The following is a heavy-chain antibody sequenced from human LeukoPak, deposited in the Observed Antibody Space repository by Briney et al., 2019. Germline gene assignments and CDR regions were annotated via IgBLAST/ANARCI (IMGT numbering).Heavy chain of an antibody. CDR3: ARLGTTVTPFDY. Sequence: GESLKISCKGSGYNFTNYWIAWVRQMPGEGLEWMGIIYPGDSDTRYSPSLQGQVTISADKSVSTAYLQWSSLKASDTAMYYCARLGTTVTPFDYWGQGTLVTVSS. CDR1: GYNFTNYW. J-gene: IGHJ4*02. V-gene: IGHV5-51*01. CDR2: IYPGDSDT. D-gene: IGHD4-17*01.